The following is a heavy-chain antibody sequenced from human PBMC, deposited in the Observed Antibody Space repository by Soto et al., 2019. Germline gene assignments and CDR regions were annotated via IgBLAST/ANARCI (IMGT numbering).Heavy chain of an antibody. D-gene: IGHD3-3*01. CDR3: AHRVLRTVFGLVTTTAIYFDF. J-gene: IGHJ4*02. Sequence: QITLNESGPTVVRPTETLTLTCRFSGFSLTTSGVGVGWIRQSPGKAPEWLALIYWDDDKRYSASLKSRLTTTKDNSKNQVVLTVSDLDPTDSATYYCAHRVLRTVFGLVTTTAIYFDFWGQGTPVAVSS. CDR2: IYWDDDK. V-gene: IGHV2-5*02. CDR1: GFSLTTSGVG.